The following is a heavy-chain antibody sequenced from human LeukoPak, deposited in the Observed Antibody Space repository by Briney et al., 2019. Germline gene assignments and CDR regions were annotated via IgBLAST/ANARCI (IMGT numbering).Heavy chain of an antibody. CDR1: GGSISSGDYY. D-gene: IGHD1-1*01. J-gene: IGHJ6*02. CDR2: IYYSGST. CDR3: ARVPLERRYYYYGMDV. V-gene: IGHV4-30-4*01. Sequence: PSETLSLTCTVSGGSISSGDYYWSWIRQPPGKGLEWIGYIYYSGSTYYNPSLKSRVTISVDTSKNQFSLKLSSVTAADTAVYYCARVPLERRYYYYGMDVWGQGTTVTVSS.